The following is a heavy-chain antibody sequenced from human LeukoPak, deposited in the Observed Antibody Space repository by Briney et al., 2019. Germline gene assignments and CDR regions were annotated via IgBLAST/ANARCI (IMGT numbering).Heavy chain of an antibody. J-gene: IGHJ3*02. D-gene: IGHD3-22*01. CDR1: GGSFSDYY. Sequence: PSETLSLTCAVYGGSFSDYYWSWIRQPPGKGLEWIGEINHRGSTNYNSSLKSRVTISVDTSKNQFSLKLSFVTAADTAAYYCARGSISMIVADAFDIWGQGTMVTVSS. CDR3: ARGSISMIVADAFDI. V-gene: IGHV4-34*01. CDR2: INHRGST.